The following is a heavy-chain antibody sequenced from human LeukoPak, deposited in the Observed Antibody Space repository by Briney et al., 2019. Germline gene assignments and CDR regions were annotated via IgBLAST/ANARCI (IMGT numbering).Heavy chain of an antibody. J-gene: IGHJ5*02. D-gene: IGHD3-9*01. CDR2: INPNSGGT. CDR3: ARRGRYYDILTGYYWAPTDGNWFDP. Sequence: GASVKVSCKASGYTFTGYYMHWVRQAPGQGLEWMGWINPNSGGTNYAQKFQGRVTMTRDTSISTAYMELSRLRSDDMAVYYCARRGRYYDILTGYYWAPTDGNWFDPWGQGTLVTVSS. CDR1: GYTFTGYY. V-gene: IGHV1-2*02.